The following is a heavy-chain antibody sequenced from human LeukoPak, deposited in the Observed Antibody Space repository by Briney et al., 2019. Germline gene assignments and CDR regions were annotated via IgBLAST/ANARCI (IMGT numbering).Heavy chain of an antibody. CDR1: GFTFSSYS. CDR3: ARFGIRYSSTQDYYYYGMDV. J-gene: IGHJ6*02. CDR2: ISSSSSTI. V-gene: IGHV3-48*01. Sequence: GGSLRLSCAASGFTFSSYSMNWVRQAPGKGLEWVSYISSSSSTIYYADSVKGRFTISRDNSKNTLYLQMNSLRAEDTAVYYCARFGIRYSSTQDYYYYGMDVWGQGTTVTVSS. D-gene: IGHD6-13*01.